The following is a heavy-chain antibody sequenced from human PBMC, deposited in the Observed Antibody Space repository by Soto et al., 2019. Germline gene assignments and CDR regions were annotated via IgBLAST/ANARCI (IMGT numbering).Heavy chain of an antibody. Sequence: QITLKESGPTLVKPTQPLTLTCTFSGFSLSTSGVGVGWIRQPPGKALEWLALIYWNDDKRYSPSLKSRLTNTKDTSKHQVVLTLTNMDPVDTATYYCAHRHKFWSGGAVDSWGQGTLVTVSS. CDR2: IYWNDDK. J-gene: IGHJ4*02. CDR3: AHRHKFWSGGAVDS. CDR1: GFSLSTSGVG. V-gene: IGHV2-5*01. D-gene: IGHD3-3*01.